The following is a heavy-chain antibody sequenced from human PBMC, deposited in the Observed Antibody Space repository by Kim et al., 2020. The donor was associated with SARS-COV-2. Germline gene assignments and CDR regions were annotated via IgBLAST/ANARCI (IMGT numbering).Heavy chain of an antibody. CDR3: ATGCNYYQSLPEY. J-gene: IGHJ4*02. CDR2: ITSGSDTI. V-gene: IGHV3-48*04. D-gene: IGHD3-10*01. Sequence: GGSLRLSCAASGFTFLRYSMNWVRQAPGKGLEWVSSITSGSDTIYYADSVKGRFTISRDNTKNSLYLQMNSLRAEDTAVYYCATGCNYYQSLPEYWGQGT. CDR1: GFTFLRYS.